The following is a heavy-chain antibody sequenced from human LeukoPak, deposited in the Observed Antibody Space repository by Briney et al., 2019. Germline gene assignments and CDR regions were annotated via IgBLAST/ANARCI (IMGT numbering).Heavy chain of an antibody. J-gene: IGHJ4*02. CDR1: GFTVSSYG. CDR2: ISYDGSNK. Sequence: PGRSLRLSCAASGFTVSSYGMHWVRQTPGKGLEWVAVISYDGSNKYYADSVKGRFTISRDNSKNTLYLQMNSLRAEDTAVYYCAKEREGYSSSWDFYDYWGQGTLVTVSS. CDR3: AKEREGYSSSWDFYDY. V-gene: IGHV3-30*18. D-gene: IGHD6-13*01.